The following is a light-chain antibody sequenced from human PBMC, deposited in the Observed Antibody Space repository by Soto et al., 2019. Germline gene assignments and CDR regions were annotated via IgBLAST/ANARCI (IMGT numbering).Light chain of an antibody. CDR1: QSVSSN. J-gene: IGKJ1*01. CDR2: GAS. V-gene: IGKV3-15*01. Sequence: EIVMTQSPATLSVSPGERATLSCRASQSVSSNLAWYQQKPGQAPRLLIYGASTRATGIPARFSGSGSGTAYTLTISSVQCEELAVYCCQQYNNWPPWPFGQGTKVEIE. CDR3: QQYNNWPPWP.